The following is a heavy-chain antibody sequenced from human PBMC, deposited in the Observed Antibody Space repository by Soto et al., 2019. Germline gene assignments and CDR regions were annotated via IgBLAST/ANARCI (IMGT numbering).Heavy chain of an antibody. D-gene: IGHD5-12*01. J-gene: IGHJ6*02. Sequence: GGSLRLSCAASGFTFSNYGMHWVRQAPGKGLEWVAVIWYDGSNKYYADSVKGRFTISRDNSKNTLYLQMNSLRAEDTALYYCARDRALYSGYDGGSLGVWGQGTTVTVSS. CDR1: GFTFSNYG. CDR2: IWYDGSNK. V-gene: IGHV3-33*01. CDR3: ARDRALYSGYDGGSLGV.